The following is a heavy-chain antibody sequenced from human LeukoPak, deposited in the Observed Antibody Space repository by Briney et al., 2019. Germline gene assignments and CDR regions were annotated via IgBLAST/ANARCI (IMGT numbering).Heavy chain of an antibody. V-gene: IGHV1-69-2*01. CDR3: APLSRHIWSGPKNDAFDI. J-gene: IGHJ3*02. D-gene: IGHD3-3*02. CDR2: VDPEDGET. Sequence: VKVSCKVSGYTFTDYYMHWVQQAPGKGLEWMGLVDPEDGETIYAEKFQGRVTITADTSTDTAYMELSSLRSEDTAVYYCAPLSRHIWSGPKNDAFDIWGQGTMVTVSS. CDR1: GYTFTDYY.